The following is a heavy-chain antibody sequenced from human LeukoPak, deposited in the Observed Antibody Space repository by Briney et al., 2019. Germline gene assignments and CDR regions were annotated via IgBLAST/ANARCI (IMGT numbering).Heavy chain of an antibody. D-gene: IGHD2-2*01. Sequence: ASVKVSCKASGYTFIGYYMHWVRQAPGQGLEWMGWINPNSGGTNYAQKFQGRVTMTRDTSISTAYMELSRLRSDDTAVYYCARVLGDCSSTSCYYYYYMDVWGKGTTVTVSS. CDR3: ARVLGDCSSTSCYYYYYMDV. J-gene: IGHJ6*03. CDR1: GYTFIGYY. CDR2: INPNSGGT. V-gene: IGHV1-2*02.